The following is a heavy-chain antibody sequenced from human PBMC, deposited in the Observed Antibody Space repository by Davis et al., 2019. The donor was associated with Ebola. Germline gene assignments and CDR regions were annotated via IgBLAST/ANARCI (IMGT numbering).Heavy chain of an antibody. J-gene: IGHJ4*02. CDR1: GFTFDDYA. CDR2: ISWNSDSI. CDR3: AKGRGAYSSSGVNY. D-gene: IGHD6-6*01. Sequence: PGGSLRLSCAASGFTFDDYAMHWVRQAPGKGLEWVSSISWNSDSIGYADSVKGRFTISRDNAKSSLYLQMNSLRAEDTAFYYCAKGRGAYSSSGVNYWGQGTLVTVSS. V-gene: IGHV3-9*01.